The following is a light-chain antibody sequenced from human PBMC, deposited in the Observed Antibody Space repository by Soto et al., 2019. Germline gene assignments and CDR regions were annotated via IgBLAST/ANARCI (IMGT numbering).Light chain of an antibody. CDR3: QQYDYSPRAPT. CDR1: QSVARSY. CDR2: GPS. Sequence: EIVLTQSPGTLSLSPGERATLSCRASQSVARSYLAWYQQKPGQAPRLLIYGPSSRATGVADRFRGSASGTDFTLTISRLEPEDFAVYYCQQYDYSPRAPTVGGGTKVEIK. V-gene: IGKV3-20*01. J-gene: IGKJ4*01.